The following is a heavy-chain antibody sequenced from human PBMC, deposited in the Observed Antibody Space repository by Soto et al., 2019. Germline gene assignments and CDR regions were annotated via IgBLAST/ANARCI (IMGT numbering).Heavy chain of an antibody. D-gene: IGHD7-27*01. Sequence: EVQLLESGGGLVQPGGSLRLSCAASGFTFSSYTMSWVRQGPGTGLEWVSGISSSGGSTVYADSVKGRFTISMDNVKNALYLQMNSLRAEDTAVYYCAKGWGDYGGQGTPVTVSS. V-gene: IGHV3-23*01. J-gene: IGHJ4*02. CDR2: ISSSGGST. CDR1: GFTFSSYT. CDR3: AKGWGDY.